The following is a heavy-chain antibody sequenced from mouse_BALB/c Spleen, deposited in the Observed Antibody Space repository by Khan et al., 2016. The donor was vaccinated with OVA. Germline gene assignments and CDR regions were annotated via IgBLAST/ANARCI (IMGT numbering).Heavy chain of an antibody. V-gene: IGHV3-2*02. Sequence: EVQLQESGPGLVKPSQSLSLTCTVTGYSITSGYGWNWIRQFPGNKLEWMGYISYSGSTNYNPSLKSRISITRDTSKNQFFLQLNYLTTEDTATYYCARTARIKYWGQGTTLTVAS. CDR1: GYSITSGYG. J-gene: IGHJ2*01. CDR2: ISYSGST. CDR3: ARTARIKY. D-gene: IGHD1-2*01.